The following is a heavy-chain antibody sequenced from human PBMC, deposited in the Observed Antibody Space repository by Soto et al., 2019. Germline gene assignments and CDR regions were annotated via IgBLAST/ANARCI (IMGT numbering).Heavy chain of an antibody. CDR1: GGSISSGGYY. Sequence: QVQLQESGPGLLKPSQTLSLTCTVSGGSISSGGYYWSWIRQHPGKGLEGIGYIYYSGSTYYNPSLKSRVTISVDTSKNQFSLKLSSVTAADTAVYYCARSRQDYYGSGSYFWYFDLWGRGTLVTVSS. CDR2: IYYSGST. CDR3: ARSRQDYYGSGSYFWYFDL. D-gene: IGHD3-10*01. V-gene: IGHV4-31*03. J-gene: IGHJ2*01.